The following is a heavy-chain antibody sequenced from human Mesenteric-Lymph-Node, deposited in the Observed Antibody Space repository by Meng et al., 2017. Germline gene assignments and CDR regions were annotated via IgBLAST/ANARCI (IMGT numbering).Heavy chain of an antibody. Sequence: QVQLQQWGAGLLKLSETLSLTCAVYGGSFSGYYWSWIRQPPGKGLEWIGEINHSGSTNYNPSLKSRVTISVDTSKNQFSLKLSSVTAADTAVYYCARTIGGADIVVVPAAYYFDYWGQGTLVTVSS. J-gene: IGHJ4*02. CDR2: INHSGST. V-gene: IGHV4-34*01. CDR1: GGSFSGYY. D-gene: IGHD2-2*01. CDR3: ARTIGGADIVVVPAAYYFDY.